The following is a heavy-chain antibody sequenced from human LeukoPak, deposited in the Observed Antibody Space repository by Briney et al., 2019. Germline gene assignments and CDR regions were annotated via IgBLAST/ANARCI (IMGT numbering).Heavy chain of an antibody. CDR2: ISGTGGAT. CDR3: VKDPRDTYGTNWFVS. J-gene: IGHJ5*01. V-gene: IGHV3-23*01. Sequence: AGGSLRLSCVASGFSFGNYAMSWVRQAPGKGLQWVSQISGTGGATWYAGLARDRFTISRDNSKKTLYLQMSGLRVEDTATYYCVKDPRDTYGTNWFVSWGQGTLLIVSS. D-gene: IGHD2-21*01. CDR1: GFSFGNYA.